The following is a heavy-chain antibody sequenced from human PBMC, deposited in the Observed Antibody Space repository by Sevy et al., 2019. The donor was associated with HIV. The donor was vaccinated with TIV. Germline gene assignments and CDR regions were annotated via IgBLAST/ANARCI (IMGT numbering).Heavy chain of an antibody. CDR2: ISSNGGST. CDR3: AREGVGGYSYSLDY. V-gene: IGHV3-64*02. J-gene: IGHJ4*02. CDR1: GFSFSSYA. Sequence: GGSLRLTCAASGFSFSSYALHWVRQAPGKGLEYVSAISSNGGSTYYADSVKGRFTISRDNSKNTLYLQMGSLRAEDMAVYYCAREGVGGYSYSLDYWVQGTLVTVSS. D-gene: IGHD5-18*01.